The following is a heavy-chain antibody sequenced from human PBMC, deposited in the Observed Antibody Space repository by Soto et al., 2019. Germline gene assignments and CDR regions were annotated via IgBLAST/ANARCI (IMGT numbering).Heavy chain of an antibody. CDR2: ISNSSSTI. CDR1: GFTFSSYS. J-gene: IGHJ6*02. V-gene: IGHV3-48*02. CDR3: ARDSPGRYCSSASCPRMDV. D-gene: IGHD2-2*01. Sequence: GGSLRLSCAAPGFTFSSYSMNWFRQAPGKGLEWVSYISNSSSTIYYADSVKGRFTISRDNAKNSLYLQMNSLRDEDTAVYYCARDSPGRYCSSASCPRMDVWGQGTTVTVSS.